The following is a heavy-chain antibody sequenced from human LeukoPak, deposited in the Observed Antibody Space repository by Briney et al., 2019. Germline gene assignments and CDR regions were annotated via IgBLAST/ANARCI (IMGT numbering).Heavy chain of an antibody. CDR1: GGSISSYY. Sequence: SETLSLTCTVSGGSISSYYWGWIRQPPGKGLEWIGYIYYSGSTNYNPSLKSRVTISVDTSKNQFSLKLSSVTAADTAVYYCARGRLGLRGVSSSGFDPWGQGTLVTVSS. CDR2: IYYSGST. D-gene: IGHD6-6*01. CDR3: ARGRLGLRGVSSSGFDP. V-gene: IGHV4-59*08. J-gene: IGHJ5*02.